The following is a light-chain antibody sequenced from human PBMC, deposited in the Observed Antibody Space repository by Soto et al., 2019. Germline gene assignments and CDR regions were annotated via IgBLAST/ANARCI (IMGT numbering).Light chain of an antibody. CDR3: QQRSNWPPWT. CDR2: DAS. J-gene: IGKJ2*02. V-gene: IGKV3-11*01. CDR1: QSISRH. Sequence: EIVLTQSPATLYLSPGERATLSCRASQSISRHLAWYQQKPGQAPRLLIYDASNRATGIPARFSGSGSGADFTLTISSLEPEDFAVYYCQQRSNWPPWTFGQGTKLEIK.